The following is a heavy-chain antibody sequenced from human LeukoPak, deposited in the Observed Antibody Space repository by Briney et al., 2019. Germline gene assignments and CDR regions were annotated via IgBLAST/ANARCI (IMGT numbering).Heavy chain of an antibody. CDR3: ARVEATTGRNYHYYYMDV. CDR2: INTGSTYM. D-gene: IGHD1-1*01. V-gene: IGHV3-21*01. CDR1: GFYFGGYS. Sequence: GGSLRLSCAASGFYFGGYSMTWVRQAPGKGLEWVSSINTGSTYMYYADSVKGRFTISGDNAKNSLHLQMSSLRVEDTAVYFCARVEATTGRNYHYYYMDVWGKGTTVTVSS. J-gene: IGHJ6*03.